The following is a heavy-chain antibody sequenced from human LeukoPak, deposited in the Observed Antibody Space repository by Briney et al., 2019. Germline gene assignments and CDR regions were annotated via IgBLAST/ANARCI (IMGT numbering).Heavy chain of an antibody. CDR3: AREVTKGNFDY. V-gene: IGHV4-59*12. J-gene: IGHJ4*02. D-gene: IGHD2-21*02. CDR2: IYYSGST. CDR1: GGSISSYY. Sequence: SETLSLTCTVSGGSISSYYWSWIRQPPGKGLEWIGYIYYSGSTNYNPSLKSRVTISVDTSKNQFSLKLSSVTAADTAVYYCAREVTKGNFDYWGQGTLVTVSS.